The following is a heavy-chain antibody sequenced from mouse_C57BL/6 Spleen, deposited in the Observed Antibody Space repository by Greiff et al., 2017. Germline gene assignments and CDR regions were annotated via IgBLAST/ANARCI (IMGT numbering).Heavy chain of an antibody. D-gene: IGHD1-1*01. CDR3: ARSGSSPHFDY. CDR2: IYPGDGDT. J-gene: IGHJ2*01. V-gene: IGHV1-80*01. Sequence: QVQLQQSGAELVKPGASVKISCKASGYAFSSYWMNWVKQRPGKGLEWIGQIYPGDGDTNYNGKFKGKATLTADKSSSTAYMQLSSLTSEDSAVYFCARSGSSPHFDYWGQGTTLTVSS. CDR1: GYAFSSYW.